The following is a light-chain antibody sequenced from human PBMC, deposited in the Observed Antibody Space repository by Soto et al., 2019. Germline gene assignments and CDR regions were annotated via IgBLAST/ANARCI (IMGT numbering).Light chain of an antibody. Sequence: QSVLTQPPSVSGAPGQRVTISCTGSSSNIGAGYDVHWYQQLPGTAPKLLIYGNSNRPSGVPDRFSGSKSGTSASLAITGLQSEDEADSYCQSYDSSLSALVFGGGPKLTVL. V-gene: IGLV1-40*01. CDR3: QSYDSSLSALV. J-gene: IGLJ2*01. CDR1: SSNIGAGYD. CDR2: GNS.